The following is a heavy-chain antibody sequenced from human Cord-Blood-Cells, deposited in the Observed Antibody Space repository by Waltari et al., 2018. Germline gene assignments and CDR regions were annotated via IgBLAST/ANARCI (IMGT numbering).Heavy chain of an antibody. CDR2: INPNRGCT. D-gene: IGHD6-6*01. J-gene: IGHJ4*02. CDR1: GYTFTGYY. Sequence: QVQLVQSGAEVKKPGASVKVSCKASGYTFTGYYMHWVRQAPGQGLEWMGWINPNRGCTNYAQKFQGRVTMTRDTSISTAYRELSRLRSDDTAVYYCARDVGIFLGSSYYFDYWGQGTLVTVSS. CDR3: ARDVGIFLGSSYYFDY. V-gene: IGHV1-2*02.